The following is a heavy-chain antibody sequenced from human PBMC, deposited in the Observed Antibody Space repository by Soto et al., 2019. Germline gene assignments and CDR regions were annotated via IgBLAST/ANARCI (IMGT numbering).Heavy chain of an antibody. CDR3: ARGGKAHYDFWSDPRWDGLAS. CDR2: LCPATGKT. Sequence: QVQLLQSGAEVKRPGASVKVSCRASGYTFTNYEVSWVRQAAGQGLEWMGWLCPATGKTKTTHPTHVRDRVSMTCDTSVATAYLEVLDLTSDDTAVYYCARGGKAHYDFWSDPRWDGLASWGQGTLVTVSS. D-gene: IGHD3-3*01. CDR1: GYTFTNYE. V-gene: IGHV1-8*01. J-gene: IGHJ5*01.